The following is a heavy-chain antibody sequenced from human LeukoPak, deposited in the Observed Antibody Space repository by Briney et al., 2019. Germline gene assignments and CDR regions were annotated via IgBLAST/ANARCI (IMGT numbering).Heavy chain of an antibody. D-gene: IGHD5-12*01. Sequence: PSETLSLTCAVYGGSFSGYYWSWIRQPPGKGLEWIGEINHSGSTNYNPSLKSRVTISVDTSKNQFSLKLCSVTAADTAVYYCASNGYDYHYWGQGTLVTVSS. CDR3: ASNGYDYHY. CDR2: INHSGST. V-gene: IGHV4-34*01. J-gene: IGHJ4*02. CDR1: GGSFSGYY.